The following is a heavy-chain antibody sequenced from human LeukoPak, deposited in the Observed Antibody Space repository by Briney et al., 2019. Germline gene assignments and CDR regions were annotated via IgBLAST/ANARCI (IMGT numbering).Heavy chain of an antibody. CDR1: GGSISSGDDY. D-gene: IGHD2-15*01. CDR3: ARLVGYYSRGSCYHFDY. V-gene: IGHV4-30-4*01. J-gene: IGHJ4*02. Sequence: SQTLSLTCTVSGGSISSGDDYWSWIRQPPGKGLEWIGYIYYSGTTYYNQSLKSRASISVDTSKNQSSLRLSSVTAADTALYFCARLVGYYSRGSCYHFDYWGQGSLVTVSS. CDR2: IYYSGTT.